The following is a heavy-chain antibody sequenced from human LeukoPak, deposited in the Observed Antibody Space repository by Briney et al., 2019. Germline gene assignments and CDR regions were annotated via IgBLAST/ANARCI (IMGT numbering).Heavy chain of an antibody. CDR2: INSDGSST. CDR3: ARGFGYDNILTY. D-gene: IGHD5-12*01. J-gene: IGHJ4*02. V-gene: IGHV3-74*01. CDR1: GFSFSSYW. Sequence: GGSLRLSCAASGFSFSSYWMHWVRQAPGKGLVWVSRINSDGSSTSYADSVKGRFTISRDNAKNTLYLQMNSLRAEDTAVYYCARGFGYDNILTYWGQGTLVIVSS.